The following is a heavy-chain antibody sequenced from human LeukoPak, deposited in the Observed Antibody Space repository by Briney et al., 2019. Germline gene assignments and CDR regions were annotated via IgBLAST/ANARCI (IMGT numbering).Heavy chain of an antibody. V-gene: IGHV3-30*04. J-gene: IGHJ4*02. Sequence: GGSLRLSCAASGFTFSSYAMHWVRQAPGKGLEWVAVISYDGSNKYYADSVKGRFTISRDNSKNTLYLQMNSLRAEDTAVYYCATHYYDSSALGYYFDYWGQGTLVTVSS. CDR1: GFTFSSYA. CDR2: ISYDGSNK. CDR3: ATHYYDSSALGYYFDY. D-gene: IGHD3-22*01.